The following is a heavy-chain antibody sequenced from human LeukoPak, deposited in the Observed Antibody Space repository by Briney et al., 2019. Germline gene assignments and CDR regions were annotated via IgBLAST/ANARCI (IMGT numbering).Heavy chain of an antibody. CDR2: IKQDGSEK. D-gene: IGHD4-17*01. V-gene: IGHV3-7*01. CDR3: AREIGRVDYGDYYYYYGMDV. CDR1: GFTFSSYW. Sequence: GGSLRLSCVASGFTFSSYWMSWFRQAPGKGLEWVANIKQDGSEKYYVDSVKGRFTISRDNAKNSLYLQMNSLRAEDTAVYYCAREIGRVDYGDYYYYYGMDVWGQGTTVTVSS. J-gene: IGHJ6*02.